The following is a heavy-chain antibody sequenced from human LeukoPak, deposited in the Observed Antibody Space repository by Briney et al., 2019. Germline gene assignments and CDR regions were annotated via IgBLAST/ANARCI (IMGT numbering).Heavy chain of an antibody. Sequence: PGGSLRLSCAASGFTFTIYSMNWVRQAPGKGLEWVSSTSSSSSYIYYADSVKGRFTISRDNAKNSLYLQMNSLRAEDTAVYYCARDRYGDYAFDIWGQGTMVTVSS. CDR1: GFTFTIYS. V-gene: IGHV3-21*01. J-gene: IGHJ3*02. D-gene: IGHD4-17*01. CDR3: ARDRYGDYAFDI. CDR2: TSSSSSYI.